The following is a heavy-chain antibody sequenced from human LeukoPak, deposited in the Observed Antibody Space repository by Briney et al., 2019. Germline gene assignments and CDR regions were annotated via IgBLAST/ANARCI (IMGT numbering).Heavy chain of an antibody. Sequence: ASVKASCKASGYTFTSYGISWVRQAPGHALEWMGWISAYNGNTNYAQKLQGRVTMTIDTSTSTAYMELRSLRSDDTAVYYCARAHVVPAAIDYWGQGTLVTVSS. V-gene: IGHV1-18*01. J-gene: IGHJ4*02. CDR1: GYTFTSYG. D-gene: IGHD2-2*01. CDR2: ISAYNGNT. CDR3: ARAHVVPAAIDY.